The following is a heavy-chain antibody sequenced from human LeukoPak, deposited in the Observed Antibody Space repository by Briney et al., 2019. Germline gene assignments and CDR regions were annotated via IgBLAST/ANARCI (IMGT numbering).Heavy chain of an antibody. D-gene: IGHD3-22*01. CDR3: ARGTEYYYDRSGYFNWFDP. J-gene: IGHJ5*02. V-gene: IGHV4-59*01. Sequence: PSETLSLTCTFSGGSISSYYWSWIRQPPGKGLEWIGYIYYSGSTNYNPSLKSRVTISVDTSKNQFSLKLSSVTASDTAVYYCARGTEYYYDRSGYFNWFDPWGQGTLVTVSS. CDR1: GGSISSYY. CDR2: IYYSGST.